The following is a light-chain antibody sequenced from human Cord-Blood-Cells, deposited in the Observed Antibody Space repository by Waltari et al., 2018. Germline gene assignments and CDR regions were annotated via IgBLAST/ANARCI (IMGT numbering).Light chain of an antibody. CDR2: SNK. J-gene: IGLJ1*01. V-gene: IGLV1-44*01. Sequence: QSVLTQPPSASGTPGQRVTISCSGSSSNIGSNTVNWYQQLPGTAPKLLIYSNKQRPSGVPDRFSGSKSGTSASLAISVLQSEDEADYYCAAWDDSLNGYVFGTGTKVTVL. CDR3: AAWDDSLNGYV. CDR1: SSNIGSNT.